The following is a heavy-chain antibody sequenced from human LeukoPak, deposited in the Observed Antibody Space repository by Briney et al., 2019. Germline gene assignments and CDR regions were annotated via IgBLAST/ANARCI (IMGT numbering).Heavy chain of an antibody. V-gene: IGHV3-30*02. D-gene: IGHD1-26*01. CDR1: GFTFSSYG. CDR2: IRYDGSNK. J-gene: IGHJ3*02. Sequence: GGSLRLSCAASGFTFSSYGMHWVRQAPGKGLEWVAFIRYDGSNKYYADSVKGRFTISRDNSKNTLYLQMNSLRSEDTAVYYCARESGSYPDAFDIWGQGTMVTVSS. CDR3: ARESGSYPDAFDI.